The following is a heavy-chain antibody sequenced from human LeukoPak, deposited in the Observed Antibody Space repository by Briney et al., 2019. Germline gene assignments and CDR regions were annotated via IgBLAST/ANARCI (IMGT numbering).Heavy chain of an antibody. V-gene: IGHV1-2*02. D-gene: IGHD3-16*01. Sequence: ASVTVSCKASGYTFTGYYMHWVRQAPGQGLEWMGWINPNSGGTNYAQKFQGRVTMTRDTSISTAYMELSRLRSDDTAVYYCARGAYDYVWGRPVDYWGQGTLVTVSS. CDR1: GYTFTGYY. J-gene: IGHJ4*02. CDR3: ARGAYDYVWGRPVDY. CDR2: INPNSGGT.